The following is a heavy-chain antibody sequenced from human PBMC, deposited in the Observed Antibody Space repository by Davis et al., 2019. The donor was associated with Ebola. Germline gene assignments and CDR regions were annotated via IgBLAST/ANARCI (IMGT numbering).Heavy chain of an antibody. CDR2: IYYSGST. V-gene: IGHV4-39*01. Sequence: SETLSLTCTVSGDSIRSTSYYWGWIRQPPGKGLEWIGNIYYSGSTYYNPSLKSRVTISLDTSTSQFSLKLSSVTAADTAGYYCARRIYSAYDLGYFDSWGQGSLVTASS. D-gene: IGHD5-12*01. J-gene: IGHJ4*02. CDR3: ARRIYSAYDLGYFDS. CDR1: GDSIRSTSYY.